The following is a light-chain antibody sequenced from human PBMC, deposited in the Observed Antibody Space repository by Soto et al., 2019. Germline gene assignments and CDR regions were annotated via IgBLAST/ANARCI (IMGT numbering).Light chain of an antibody. CDR2: EVS. Sequence: ALTQPPSASGSPGQSVTISCTGTSSDVGGYNYVYWYQQHPGKAPKRMIYEVSKRPSGVPDRFSGSKSGNTASLTVSWLQAEDEADYYCNSYAGSNNWVFGGGTKLTVL. V-gene: IGLV2-8*01. J-gene: IGLJ3*02. CDR1: SSDVGGYNY. CDR3: NSYAGSNNWV.